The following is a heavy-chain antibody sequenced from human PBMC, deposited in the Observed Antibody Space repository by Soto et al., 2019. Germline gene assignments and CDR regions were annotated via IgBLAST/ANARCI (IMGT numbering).Heavy chain of an antibody. V-gene: IGHV1-69*13. CDR1: GGTFSSYA. D-gene: IGHD2-15*01. Sequence: ASVKVSCKASGGTFSSYAISWVRQAPGQGLEWMGGIIPIFGTANYAQKFQGRVTITADESTSTAYMELSSLRSEDTAVYYCASRTRWGYCSGGSCYGASYYYYGMDVWGQGTTVTVSS. CDR3: ASRTRWGYCSGGSCYGASYYYYGMDV. CDR2: IIPIFGTA. J-gene: IGHJ6*02.